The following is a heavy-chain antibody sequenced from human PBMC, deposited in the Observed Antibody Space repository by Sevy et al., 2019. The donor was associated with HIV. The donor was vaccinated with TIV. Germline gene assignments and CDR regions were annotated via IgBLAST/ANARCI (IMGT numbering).Heavy chain of an antibody. CDR1: GFTFSSYG. Sequence: GGSLRLSCAASGFTFSSYGMHWVRQAPGKGLEWVAVIWFDGSNTYYADSVKGRFTISRDIAENTLHLQMNSLRADDTAVYYCARDLEFYDYGAYGPSFMPDYWGQGTLVTVSS. D-gene: IGHD3-16*01. CDR3: ARDLEFYDYGAYGPSFMPDY. CDR2: IWFDGSNT. J-gene: IGHJ4*02. V-gene: IGHV3-33*01.